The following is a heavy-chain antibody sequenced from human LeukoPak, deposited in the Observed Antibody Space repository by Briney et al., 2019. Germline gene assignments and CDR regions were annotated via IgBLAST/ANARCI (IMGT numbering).Heavy chain of an antibody. Sequence: GGSLRLSCAASGFTFSNYALSWVRQAPGKGLEWVSAITSGGGTYYADSVKGRLTISRDNSKNTLYLQMNSLRPEDTAVYYCAKRGSGSTWNPGHYWGQGTLVTVSS. J-gene: IGHJ4*02. D-gene: IGHD6-13*01. CDR2: ITSGGGT. V-gene: IGHV3-23*01. CDR1: GFTFSNYA. CDR3: AKRGSGSTWNPGHY.